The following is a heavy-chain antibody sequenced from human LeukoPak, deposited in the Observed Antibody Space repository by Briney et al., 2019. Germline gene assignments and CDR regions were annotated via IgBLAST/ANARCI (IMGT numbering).Heavy chain of an antibody. D-gene: IGHD1-26*01. Sequence: GSLRLSCVGSGFTFDDYAMHWVRQAPGKGLEWVALISWDRAWKYYGDSVKGRFTISRDSNKNSLYLHMTRLTIDDTALYFCARMRVGASHFDFWGQGTLVTVSS. J-gene: IGHJ4*02. CDR1: GFTFDDYA. CDR2: ISWDRAWK. CDR3: ARMRVGASHFDF. V-gene: IGHV3-43*01.